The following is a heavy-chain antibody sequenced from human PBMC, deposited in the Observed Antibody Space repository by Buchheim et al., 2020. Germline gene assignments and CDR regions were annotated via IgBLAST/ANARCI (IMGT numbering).Heavy chain of an antibody. V-gene: IGHV3-15*01. CDR2: IKSKTDGGTT. D-gene: IGHD2-2*01. Sequence: EVQLVESGGGLVKPGGSLRLSCAASGFTFSNAWMSWVRQAPGKGLEWVGRIKSKTDGGTTDYAAPVKGRFTISSDDSKNTLYLQMNSLKTEDTAVYYCTTNVVPAARYYYYYGMDVWGQGTT. CDR1: GFTFSNAW. J-gene: IGHJ6*02. CDR3: TTNVVPAARYYYYYGMDV.